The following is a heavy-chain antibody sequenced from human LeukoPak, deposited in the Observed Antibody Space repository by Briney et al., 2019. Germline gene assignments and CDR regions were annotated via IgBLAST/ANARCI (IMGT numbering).Heavy chain of an antibody. CDR1: GFTFSDYY. CDR2: ISDSSGYK. V-gene: IGHV3-11*06. CDR3: ARDRVGGSYVFDI. J-gene: IGHJ3*02. Sequence: KPGGSLRLSCAASGFTFSDYYMSWIRQAPGKGLEWVSYISDSSGYKKDADSVKGRFTISRDNAKKSLYWQMNSLRAEDKAVYYCARDRVGGSYVFDIWGQGTMVTVSS. D-gene: IGHD1-26*01.